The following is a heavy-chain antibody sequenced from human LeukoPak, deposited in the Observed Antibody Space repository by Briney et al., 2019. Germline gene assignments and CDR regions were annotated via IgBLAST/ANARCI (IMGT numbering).Heavy chain of an antibody. CDR1: GGSISSGGYY. V-gene: IGHV4-31*03. Sequence: SQTLSLTSTVSGGSISSGGYYWSWIRQHPGKGLEWIGYIYYSGSTYYNPSLKSRVTISVDTSKNQFSLKLSSVTAADTAVYYCARERYYYDSSGYLNYYYYYGMDVWGQGTTVTVSS. J-gene: IGHJ6*02. CDR3: ARERYYYDSSGYLNYYYYYGMDV. D-gene: IGHD3-22*01. CDR2: IYYSGST.